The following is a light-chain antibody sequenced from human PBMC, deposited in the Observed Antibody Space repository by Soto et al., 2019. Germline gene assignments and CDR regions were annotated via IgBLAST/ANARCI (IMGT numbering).Light chain of an antibody. Sequence: DILMTQSPSTLSASVGDRVTITCRASQNINSWLAWYQQKPGKAPKLLIYKASSLESGVPSRFSGSGSGTEFTLTISSLQPDDFAAYYCQQYEIYPITFGQGTRLEIK. CDR3: QQYEIYPIT. J-gene: IGKJ5*01. CDR1: QNINSW. V-gene: IGKV1-5*03. CDR2: KAS.